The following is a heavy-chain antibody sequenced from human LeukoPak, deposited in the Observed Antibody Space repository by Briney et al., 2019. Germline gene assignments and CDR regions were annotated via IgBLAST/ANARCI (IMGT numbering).Heavy chain of an antibody. V-gene: IGHV3-23*01. Sequence: GGSLRLSCAASGFTFSSYAMSCVRQAPGKGLEWVSAISGSGGSTYYADSVKGRFTISRDNSKNTLYLQMNSLRAEDTAVYYCAKGSSSWRFEFWGQGPLVTVSS. CDR1: GFTFSSYA. D-gene: IGHD6-19*01. CDR2: ISGSGGST. J-gene: IGHJ4*02. CDR3: AKGSSSWRFEF.